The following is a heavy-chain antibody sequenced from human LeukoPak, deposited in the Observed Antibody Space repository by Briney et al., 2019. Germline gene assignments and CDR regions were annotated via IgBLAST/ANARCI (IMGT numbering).Heavy chain of an antibody. Sequence: PSETLSLTCAVYGGSFSGYYWSWIRQPPGKGLEWIGEINHSGSTNYNPSLKSRVTISVDTSKNQFPLKLSSVTAADTAVYYCARGASNWEFDYWGQGTLVTVSS. J-gene: IGHJ4*02. CDR1: GGSFSGYY. V-gene: IGHV4-34*01. CDR2: INHSGST. D-gene: IGHD7-27*01. CDR3: ARGASNWEFDY.